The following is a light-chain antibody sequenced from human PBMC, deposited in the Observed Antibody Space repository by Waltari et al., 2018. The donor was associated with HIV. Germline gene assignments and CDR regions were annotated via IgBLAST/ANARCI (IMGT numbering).Light chain of an antibody. CDR2: SNN. CDR1: SPKIGSNP. J-gene: IGLJ2*01. V-gene: IGLV1-44*01. Sequence: QSVLTQPPSASGTPGPRVTISCSGSSPKIGSNPVNWYQQLPGPAPKLLIYSNNQRPSGVPDRFSGSKSGTSASLAISGLQSEDETDYYCAAWDDSLNGVVFGGGTTLTVL. CDR3: AAWDDSLNGVV.